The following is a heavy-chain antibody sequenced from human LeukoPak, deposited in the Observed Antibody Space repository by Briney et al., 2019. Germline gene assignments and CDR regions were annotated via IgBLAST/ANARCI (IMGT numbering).Heavy chain of an antibody. CDR3: ARGDYYGSGSYYTILIYFDY. J-gene: IGHJ4*02. V-gene: IGHV4-4*07. Sequence: SETLSLTCTVSGGSISSYYWSWIRQPAGKGLEWIGRIYTSGSTNYNPSLKSRVTMSVDTSKNQFSLNLSSVTAADTAVYYCARGDYYGSGSYYTILIYFDYWGQGTLVTVSS. CDR1: GGSISSYY. CDR2: IYTSGST. D-gene: IGHD3-10*01.